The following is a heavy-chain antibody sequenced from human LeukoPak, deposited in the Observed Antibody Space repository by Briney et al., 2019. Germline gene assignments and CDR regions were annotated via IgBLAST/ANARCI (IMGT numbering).Heavy chain of an antibody. CDR2: IYYSGST. CDR1: GGSISSGDYY. CDR3: ARDLSSTSSVRYYGMDV. D-gene: IGHD2-2*01. Sequence: PSQTLSLTCTVSGGSISSGDYYWSWIRQPPGKGLEWIGYIYYSGSTYYNPSLKSRVTISVDTSKNQFSLKLSSVTAADTAVYYCARDLSSTSSVRYYGMDVWGQGTTVTVSS. J-gene: IGHJ6*02. V-gene: IGHV4-30-4*01.